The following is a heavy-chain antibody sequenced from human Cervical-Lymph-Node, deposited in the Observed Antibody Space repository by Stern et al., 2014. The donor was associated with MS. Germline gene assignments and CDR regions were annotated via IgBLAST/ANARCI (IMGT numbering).Heavy chain of an antibody. CDR2: INSDGSST. V-gene: IGHV3-74*03. CDR1: GFIFSNYW. CDR3: VRDNYGTDY. J-gene: IGHJ4*02. Sequence: EVHLVESGGDLVQPGGSLSLSCAASGFIFSNYWMQWVRQAPGKGLVWVSHINSDGSSTTYADSVKGRFTTSRDNAKNTLYLQMDDLRAEDTAVYFCVRDNYGTDYWGQGTLVTVSS. D-gene: IGHD3-16*01.